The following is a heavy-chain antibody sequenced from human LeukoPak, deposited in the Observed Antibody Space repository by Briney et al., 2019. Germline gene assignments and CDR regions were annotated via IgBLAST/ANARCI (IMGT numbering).Heavy chain of an antibody. Sequence: KPSETLSLTCTVSGGSISSSSYYWGWIRQPPGKGLEWIGSIYYSGSTYYNPSLKGRVTISVDTSKNQFSLKLSSVTAADTAVYYCARLPGGLLARLPFSGAFDIWGQGTMVTVSS. CDR2: IYYSGST. V-gene: IGHV4-39*01. J-gene: IGHJ3*02. CDR1: GGSISSSSYY. D-gene: IGHD3-10*01. CDR3: ARLPGGLLARLPFSGAFDI.